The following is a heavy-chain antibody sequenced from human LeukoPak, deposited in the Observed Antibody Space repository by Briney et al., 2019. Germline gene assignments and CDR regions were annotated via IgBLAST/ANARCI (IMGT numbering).Heavy chain of an antibody. D-gene: IGHD3-9*01. CDR1: GDSVSSNSAA. CDR3: ARFRYYDILTGYYGIDAFDI. CDR2: TYYRSKWYN. J-gene: IGHJ3*02. Sequence: SQTLSLTCAISGDSVSSNSAAWNWIRQFPSRGLEWLGRTYYRSKWYNDYAVSVKSRITINPDTSKNQFSLQLNSVTPEDTAVYYCARFRYYDILTGYYGIDAFDIWGQGTMVTVSS. V-gene: IGHV6-1*01.